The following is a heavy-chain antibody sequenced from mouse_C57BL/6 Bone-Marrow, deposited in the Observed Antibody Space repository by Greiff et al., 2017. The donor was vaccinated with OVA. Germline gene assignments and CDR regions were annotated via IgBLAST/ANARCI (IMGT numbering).Heavy chain of an antibody. CDR3: ASYDYAY. V-gene: IGHV1-12*01. J-gene: IGHJ2*01. Sequence: WVKQTPRQGLEWIGAIYPGNGDTSYNQKFKGKATLTVDKSSSTAYMQLSSLTSEDSAVYFCASYDYAYWGQGTTLTVSS. CDR2: IYPGNGDT. D-gene: IGHD2-4*01.